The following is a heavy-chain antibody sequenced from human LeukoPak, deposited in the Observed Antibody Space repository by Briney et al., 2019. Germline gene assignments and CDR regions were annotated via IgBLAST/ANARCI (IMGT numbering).Heavy chain of an antibody. J-gene: IGHJ4*02. CDR1: GFTFSDYY. CDR3: ARVKYYYDSSGYYEYYFDY. V-gene: IGHV3-11*01. D-gene: IGHD3-22*01. CDR2: ISSSGNTI. Sequence: GGSLRLSCAASGFTFSDYYMSWIRQAPGKGLEWVSYISSSGNTIYYADSLKGRFTISRDNAKNSLYLQMNSLRAEDTAVYFCARVKYYYDSSGYYEYYFDYWGQGTLVTVSS.